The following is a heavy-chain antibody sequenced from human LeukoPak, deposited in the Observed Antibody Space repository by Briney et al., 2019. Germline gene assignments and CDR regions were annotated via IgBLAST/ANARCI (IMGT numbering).Heavy chain of an antibody. J-gene: IGHJ3*02. D-gene: IGHD6-13*01. CDR1: GYTFTDYY. CDR3: AKNLRVAATGSFVAFDM. CDR2: INPNSGDT. Sequence: GASLTVSFTSSGYTFTDYYIHWVRQAPGQGLEWRGWINPNSGDTNYAQKYQGKVMITRETSISTAYMELCRLTSDATAVFYCAKNLRVAATGSFVAFDMWGQGTMVSVSS. V-gene: IGHV1-2*02.